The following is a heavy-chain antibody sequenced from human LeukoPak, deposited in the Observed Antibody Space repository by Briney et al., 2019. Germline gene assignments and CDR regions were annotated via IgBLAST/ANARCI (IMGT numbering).Heavy chain of an antibody. CDR3: ARDSSSLRFDP. CDR1: GGSIRSSYYY. V-gene: IGHV4-39*07. CDR2: IYDSGST. D-gene: IGHD6-13*01. J-gene: IGHJ5*02. Sequence: SETLSLTCTVSGGSIRSSYYYWGWIRQPPGKGLEWIGSIYDSGSTYYNPSLKSRVTISVDTSKNQFSLKLSSVTAADTAVYYCARDSSSLRFDPWGQGTLVTVSS.